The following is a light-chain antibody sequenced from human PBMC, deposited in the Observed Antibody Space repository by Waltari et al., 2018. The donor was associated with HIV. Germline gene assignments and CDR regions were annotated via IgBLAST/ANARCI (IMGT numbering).Light chain of an antibody. CDR2: GAT. CDR1: QLVSSH. Sequence: EIAVTHPRAPLSVSPGERATLYCRASQLVSSHLAWYKLKPGQAPRLLIYGATTRATGIPARSRGSGYETEVTLSISSLRSEDCAVYDCQQYNNWPRNFGQGTKLEIK. V-gene: IGKV3-15*01. CDR3: QQYNNWPRN. J-gene: IGKJ2*01.